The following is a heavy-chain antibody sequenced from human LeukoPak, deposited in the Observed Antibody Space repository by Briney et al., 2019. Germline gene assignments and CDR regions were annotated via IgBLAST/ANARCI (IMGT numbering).Heavy chain of an antibody. Sequence: SETLSLTCAVYGGSFSGYYWSWIRQPPGEGLEWIGEINHSGSTNYNPSLKSRVTISVDTSKNQFSLKLSSVTAADTAVYYCARAQPPPLMVYAIRSRYNWFDPWGQGTLVTVSS. CDR1: GGSFSGYY. D-gene: IGHD2-8*01. CDR2: INHSGST. J-gene: IGHJ5*02. V-gene: IGHV4-34*01. CDR3: ARAQPPPLMVYAIRSRYNWFDP.